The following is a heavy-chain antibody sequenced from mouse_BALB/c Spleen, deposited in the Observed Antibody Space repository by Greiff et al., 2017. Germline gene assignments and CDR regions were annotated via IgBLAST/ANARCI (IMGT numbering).Heavy chain of an antibody. V-gene: IGHV3-6*02. J-gene: IGHJ2*01. CDR3: ASGVLYYYGSSYFDY. Sequence: VQLKESGPGLVKPSQSLSLTCSVTGYSITSGYYWNWIRQFPGNKLEWMGYISYDGSNNYNPSLKNRISITRDTSKNQFFLKLNSVTTEDTATYYCASGVLYYYGSSYFDYWGQGTTLTVSS. CDR1: GYSITSGYY. D-gene: IGHD1-1*01. CDR2: ISYDGSN.